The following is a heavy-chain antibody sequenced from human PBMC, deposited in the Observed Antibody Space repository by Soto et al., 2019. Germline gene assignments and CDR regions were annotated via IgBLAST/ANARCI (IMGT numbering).Heavy chain of an antibody. J-gene: IGHJ4*02. CDR2: IYYSGST. CDR1: GGPISSYY. V-gene: IGHV4-59*01. D-gene: IGHD2-15*01. CDR3: AREGSAYCSGGSCYSGVFDY. Sequence: SETLSLTCTVSGGPISSYYWSWIRQPPGKGLEWIGYIYYSGSTNYNPSLKSRVTISVDTSKNQFSLKLSSVTAADTAVYYCAREGSAYCSGGSCYSGVFDYWGQGTLVTVSS.